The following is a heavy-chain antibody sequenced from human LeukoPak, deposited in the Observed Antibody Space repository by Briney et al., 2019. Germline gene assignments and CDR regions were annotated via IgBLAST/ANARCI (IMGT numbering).Heavy chain of an antibody. V-gene: IGHV4-59*08. CDR1: GGSINNYY. Sequence: PSETLSLTCTVSGGSINNYYWSWVRQPPGAGLEWLAYIYYTGSTNYNPSLKTRLTISVDTSKNQFSLRLNSVTAADTAVYYCARSAIAVAPDEWGQGTLVTVSS. CDR3: ARSAIAVAPDE. J-gene: IGHJ4*02. D-gene: IGHD6-19*01. CDR2: IYYTGST.